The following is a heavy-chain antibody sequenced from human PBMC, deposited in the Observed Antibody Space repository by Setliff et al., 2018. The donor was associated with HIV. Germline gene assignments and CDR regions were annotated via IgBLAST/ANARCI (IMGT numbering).Heavy chain of an antibody. CDR3: ARGGYYYYFGVDV. CDR1: GDSINSGSYH. D-gene: IGHD3-16*01. Sequence: TLSLTCTVSGDSINSGSYHWNWIRQPAGKGLEWIGRIYISGSANYNPSLKSRVTISVDTSKNQFSLKLSSVTAADTAIYYCARGGYYYYFGVDVWGQGTTVTVSS. J-gene: IGHJ6*02. CDR2: IYISGSA. V-gene: IGHV4-61*02.